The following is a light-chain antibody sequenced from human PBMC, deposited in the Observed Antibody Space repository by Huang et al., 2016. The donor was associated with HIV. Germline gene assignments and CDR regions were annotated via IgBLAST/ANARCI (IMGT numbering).Light chain of an antibody. V-gene: IGKV3-15*01. CDR2: GAS. CDR1: QSVSSN. J-gene: IGKJ2*01. Sequence: EIVMTQSPATLSLCPGERATLSCRASQSVSSNLAWYQQKTGQAPRLLIHGASTRATGIPGRFSGSGSGTEFTLTISSLQSEDFAVYHCQQYKNWPTYTFGQGTKLEIK. CDR3: QQYKNWPTYT.